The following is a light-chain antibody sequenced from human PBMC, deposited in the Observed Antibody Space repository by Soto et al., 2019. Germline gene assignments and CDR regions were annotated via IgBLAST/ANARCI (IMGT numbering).Light chain of an antibody. CDR1: QCIRND. V-gene: IGKV1-6*01. CDR3: LKDYSYPRT. Sequence: AIQMTQSPSSLSASVGDRVTITCRASQCIRNDLGWYQQRPGKAPKLLIYATSNLQTGVPSRFSGRGSGTDFTLTISSLQPEDFATYYCLKDYSYPRTFGQGTKAEIK. J-gene: IGKJ1*01. CDR2: ATS.